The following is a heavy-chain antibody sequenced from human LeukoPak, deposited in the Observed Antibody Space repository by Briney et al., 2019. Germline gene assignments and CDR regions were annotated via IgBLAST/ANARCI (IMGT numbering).Heavy chain of an antibody. V-gene: IGHV3-20*04. CDR1: GFTFDDYG. Sequence: GGSLRLSCAASGFTFDDYGMSWVRQAPGKGLEWVSGINWNGGSTGYADSVKGRFTISRDNSKNSLYLQMNSLRAEDTALYYCVRKDLNGPMDVWGKGTTVTVSS. CDR3: VRKDLNGPMDV. CDR2: INWNGGST. D-gene: IGHD4-17*01. J-gene: IGHJ6*03.